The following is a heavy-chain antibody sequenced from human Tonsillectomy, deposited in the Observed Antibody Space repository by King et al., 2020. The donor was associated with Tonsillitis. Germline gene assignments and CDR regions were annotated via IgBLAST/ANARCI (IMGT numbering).Heavy chain of an antibody. CDR2: IYSSGST. Sequence: QLQESGPGLVKPSETLCLTCSISGGSISRSDYFWVWIRQPPGKGLEWIGAIYSSGSTYYNPSLKSRVTISVDTSKNQFSLKLSSVTAADTAVYYCARHAAPETYESSGYNNWFDPWGQGTLVTVSS. V-gene: IGHV4-39*01. CDR1: GGSISRSDYF. CDR3: ARHAAPETYESSGYNNWFDP. D-gene: IGHD3-22*01. J-gene: IGHJ5*02.